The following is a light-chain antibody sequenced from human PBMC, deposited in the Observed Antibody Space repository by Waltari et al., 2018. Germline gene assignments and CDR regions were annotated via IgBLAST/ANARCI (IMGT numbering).Light chain of an antibody. CDR2: STN. V-gene: IGLV7-43*01. J-gene: IGLJ3*02. Sequence: QTVVTQEPSLTVSQGGTVTLTCVSSTGAVPSDYYPKWFQQRPGQAPRALIYSTNNKHSWTPARFSGSLLGGKAALTLSGVQPEDEAEYYCLLYYGGFWVFGGGTKLTVL. CDR1: TGAVPSDYY. CDR3: LLYYGGFWV.